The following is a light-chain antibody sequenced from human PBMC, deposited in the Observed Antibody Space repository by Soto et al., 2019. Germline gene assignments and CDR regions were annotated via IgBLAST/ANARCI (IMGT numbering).Light chain of an antibody. V-gene: IGLV3-21*04. CDR3: QVWDSSSDHRKWV. J-gene: IGLJ3*02. CDR1: NIGSKS. CDR2: YDS. Sequence: SYELTQPPSVSVAPGKTARITCGGNNIGSKSVHWYQQKPGQAPVLVIYYDSDRPSGIPERFSGSNSGNTATLTISRVEAGDEADYYCQVWDSSSDHRKWVFGGGTKLTVL.